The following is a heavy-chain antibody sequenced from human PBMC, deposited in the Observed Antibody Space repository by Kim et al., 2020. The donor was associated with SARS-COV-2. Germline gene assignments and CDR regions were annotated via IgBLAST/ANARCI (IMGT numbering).Heavy chain of an antibody. CDR2: IYYSGST. J-gene: IGHJ3*02. D-gene: IGHD2-2*01. CDR3: ARSGRYCSSTSCSAFDI. Sequence: SETLSLTCTVSGGSISSYYWSWIRQPPGKGLEWIGYIYYSGSTNYNPSLKSRVTISVDTSKNQFSLKLSSVTAADTAVYYCARSGRYCSSTSCSAFDIWGQETMVTVSS. V-gene: IGHV4-59*01. CDR1: GGSISSYY.